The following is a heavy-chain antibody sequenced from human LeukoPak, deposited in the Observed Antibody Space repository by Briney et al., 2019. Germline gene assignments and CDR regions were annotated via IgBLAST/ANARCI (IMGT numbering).Heavy chain of an antibody. J-gene: IGHJ4*02. D-gene: IGHD1-1*01. CDR2: ISGSGGST. Sequence: GSLRLSCAASGFTFSSYAMSWVRQAPGKGLEWVSAISGSGGSTYYADSVKGRFTISRDNSKNMLYLQMNSLRAEDTAIYYCAKHNSPNWYDYWGQGTLVTVSS. CDR1: GFTFSSYA. CDR3: AKHNSPNWYDY. V-gene: IGHV3-23*01.